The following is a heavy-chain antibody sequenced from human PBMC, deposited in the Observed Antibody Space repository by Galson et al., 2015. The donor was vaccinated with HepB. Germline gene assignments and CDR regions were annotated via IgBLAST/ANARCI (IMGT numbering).Heavy chain of an antibody. D-gene: IGHD2-21*01. Sequence: SLRLSCADSEFTFRDYRMSWVRQAPGKGLEWVAQVKYDGSPKYYVESAKGRFTISRDNAKNSLYLQMNSLRAEDTAVYYCARDVVPRGIHYVGMDVWGQGTTVTVS. CDR2: VKYDGSPK. V-gene: IGHV3-7*01. CDR3: ARDVVPRGIHYVGMDV. J-gene: IGHJ6*02. CDR1: EFTFRDYR.